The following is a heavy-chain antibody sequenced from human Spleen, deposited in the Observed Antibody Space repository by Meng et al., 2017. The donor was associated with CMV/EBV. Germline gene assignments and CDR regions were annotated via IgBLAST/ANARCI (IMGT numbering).Heavy chain of an antibody. CDR1: EYTFTSYG. CDR3: ARGIQLWSPLDY. V-gene: IGHV1-18*01. J-gene: IGHJ4*02. D-gene: IGHD5-18*01. Sequence: ASVKVSCKASEYTFTSYGISWVRQAPGQGLEWMGWINTYSGDTNYAQKFQGRVTMTTDTSTSTVYMELRSLTFDDTAVYYCARGIQLWSPLDYWGQGTLVTVSS. CDR2: INTYSGDT.